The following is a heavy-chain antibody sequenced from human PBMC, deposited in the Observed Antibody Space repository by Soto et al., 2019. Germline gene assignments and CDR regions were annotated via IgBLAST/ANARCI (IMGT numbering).Heavy chain of an antibody. J-gene: IGHJ4*02. Sequence: ASVKVSCKASGYTFTSYGISWVRRAPGQGLEWMGWISAYNGNTNYAQKLQGRVTMTTDTSTSTAYMELRSLRSDDTAVYYCARCGAYNWNDGFDYWGQGTLVTVSS. CDR3: ARCGAYNWNDGFDY. V-gene: IGHV1-18*01. CDR2: ISAYNGNT. CDR1: GYTFTSYG. D-gene: IGHD1-1*01.